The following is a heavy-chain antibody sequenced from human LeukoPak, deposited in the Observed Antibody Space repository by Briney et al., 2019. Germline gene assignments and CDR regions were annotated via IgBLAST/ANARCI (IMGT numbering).Heavy chain of an antibody. D-gene: IGHD3-9*01. CDR2: INHSGST. CDR3: ARHSTYYDILTGYSLYYFDY. J-gene: IGHJ4*02. V-gene: IGHV4-34*01. Sequence: SETLSLTCTVSGGSISSYYWSWIRQPPGKGLEWIGEINHSGSTNYNPSLKSRVTISVDTSKNQFSLKLSSVTAADTAVYYCARHSTYYDILTGYSLYYFDYWGQGTLVTVSS. CDR1: GGSISSYY.